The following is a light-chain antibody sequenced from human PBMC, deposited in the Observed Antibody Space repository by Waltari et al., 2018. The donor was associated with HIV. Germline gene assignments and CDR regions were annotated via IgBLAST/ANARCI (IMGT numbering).Light chain of an antibody. V-gene: IGLV1-47*01. J-gene: IGLJ2*01. CDR1: TSNIGSNY. CDR3: AAWDDSLSGSTWV. CDR2: RDN. Sequence: QSVLTQPSSASGTLGQRVTLSCPGSTSNIGSNYVYWYPQLPGTAPKLLIYRDNQRPSGVPDRFSGSKSGTSASLAISGLRSEDEADYYCAAWDDSLSGSTWVFGGGTTVTVL.